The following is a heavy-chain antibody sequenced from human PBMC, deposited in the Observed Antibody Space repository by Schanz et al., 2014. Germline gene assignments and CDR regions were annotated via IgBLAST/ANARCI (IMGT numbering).Heavy chain of an antibody. J-gene: IGHJ6*03. CDR3: AKGPYYYYYMDV. Sequence: QGQLVESGGGVVQPGKSLRLSCATSGFIFRSFGIHWVRQAPGKGLEWVAVIWSDGTNEYYADSVKGRFTISGDSSKYTVYLQMNSLRADDTAVYYCAKGPYYYYYMDVWGNGTTVTFSS. CDR2: IWSDGTNE. V-gene: IGHV3-33*06. CDR1: GFIFRSFG.